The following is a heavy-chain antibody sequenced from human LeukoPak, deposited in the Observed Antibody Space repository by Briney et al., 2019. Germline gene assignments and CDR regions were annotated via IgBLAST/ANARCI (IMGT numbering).Heavy chain of an antibody. CDR1: GFTFGDYY. CDR3: ARDRYGPPDY. CDR2: ITRSGSSM. J-gene: IGHJ4*02. D-gene: IGHD4-17*01. V-gene: IGHV3-11*01. Sequence: GGSLRLSCAASGFTFGDYYMTWIRQAPGKGLEWVSYITRSGSSMYYADSVEGRFTISRDNAKNSLYLQMNSLRVEDTAVYYCARDRYGPPDYWGQGTLVTVSS.